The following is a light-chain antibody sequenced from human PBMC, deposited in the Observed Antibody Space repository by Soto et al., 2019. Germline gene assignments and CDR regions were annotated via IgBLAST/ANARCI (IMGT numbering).Light chain of an antibody. CDR1: QSVDSTY. CDR3: QYYDSFRT. CDR2: GAS. V-gene: IGKV3-20*01. Sequence: EIVLTQSPGTLSLSPGERATLSCRASQSVDSTYLTWYQQKPGQAPRLLIYGASGRATGVPDRFSGSGSGTDFTLTISRLEPEDFAVYFCQYYDSFRTFGQGTKVVI. J-gene: IGKJ1*01.